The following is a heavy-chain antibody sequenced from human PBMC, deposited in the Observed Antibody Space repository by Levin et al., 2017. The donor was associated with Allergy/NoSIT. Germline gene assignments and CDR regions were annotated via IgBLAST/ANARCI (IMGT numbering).Heavy chain of an antibody. J-gene: IGHJ4*02. Sequence: ASVKVSCKASGYMFRSYGITWVRQAPGQGLEWMGWISAWNGNTKYAQKFQDRVTMTKDTLTSTVYMDMRSLRSDDTAVYYCARGLFDDCSDGGCYLLAYWGQGTPVTVSS. CDR1: GYMFRSYG. V-gene: IGHV1-18*01. CDR3: ARGLFDDCSDGGCYLLAY. D-gene: IGHD2-15*01. CDR2: ISAWNGNT.